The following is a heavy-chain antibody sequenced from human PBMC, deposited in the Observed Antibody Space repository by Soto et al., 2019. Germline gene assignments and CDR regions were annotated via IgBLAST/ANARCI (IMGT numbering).Heavy chain of an antibody. Sequence: GGSLRLSCAASGFTFSSYAMSWVRQAPGKGLEWVSAISGSGGSTYYADSVKGRFTISRDNSKNTLYLQTNSLRAEDTAVYFCATSLEYYYDSSGYPYWGQGTLVTVSS. J-gene: IGHJ4*02. CDR3: ATSLEYYYDSSGYPY. CDR1: GFTFSSYA. V-gene: IGHV3-23*01. D-gene: IGHD3-22*01. CDR2: ISGSGGST.